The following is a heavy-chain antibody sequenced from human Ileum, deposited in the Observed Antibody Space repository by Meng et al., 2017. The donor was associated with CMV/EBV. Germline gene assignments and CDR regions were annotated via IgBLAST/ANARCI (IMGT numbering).Heavy chain of an antibody. V-gene: IGHV3-30*02. CDR3: AKDGEYYGMDV. Sequence: QVYRVECVGGVVQRGGSLRLSCVESGFNYNIKNMHWVRQAPGKGLEWLAFIRYDGSDNWYAESLKGRLTISRDNSKNSLYLQMNSLGPDDSSIYYCAKDGEYYGMDVWGKGTMVTVSS. D-gene: IGHD2-21*01. CDR2: IRYDGSDN. CDR1: GFNYNIKN. J-gene: IGHJ6*04.